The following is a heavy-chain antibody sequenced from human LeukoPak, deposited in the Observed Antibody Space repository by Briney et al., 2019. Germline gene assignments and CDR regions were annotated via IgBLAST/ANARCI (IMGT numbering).Heavy chain of an antibody. CDR2: LSGSGGMT. CDR1: GFTFSNYA. V-gene: IGHV3-23*01. D-gene: IGHD3-22*01. Sequence: GGSLRLSCAASGFTFSNYAMSWVRQAPGKGLEWVSALSGSGGMTYSADSVKGRFTISRDNSKNTLYLQMNSLRAEDSAVYYCAKGPFSYYDASGYNYFDSWGQGTLVTVSS. CDR3: AKGPFSYYDASGYNYFDS. J-gene: IGHJ4*02.